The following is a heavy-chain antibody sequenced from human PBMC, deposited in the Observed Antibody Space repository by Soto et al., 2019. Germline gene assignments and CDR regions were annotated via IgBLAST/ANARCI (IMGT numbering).Heavy chain of an antibody. CDR1: GYSFTSYW. CDR2: IYPGDSDT. V-gene: IGHV5-51*01. Sequence: GESLKISCKGSGYSFTSYWIGWVRQMPGKGLEWMGIIYPGDSDTRYSPSFQGQVTISADKSISTAYLQWNSLKASDTAMYYCARQANCSSTSCYVYYYYGMDVWGQGTTVTVSS. CDR3: ARQANCSSTSCYVYYYYGMDV. J-gene: IGHJ6*02. D-gene: IGHD2-2*01.